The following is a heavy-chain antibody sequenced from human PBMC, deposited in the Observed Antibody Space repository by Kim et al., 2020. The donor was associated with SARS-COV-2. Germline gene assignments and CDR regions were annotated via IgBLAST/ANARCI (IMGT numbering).Heavy chain of an antibody. CDR3: AKSSGSYSLAHFDY. J-gene: IGHJ4*02. D-gene: IGHD1-26*01. Sequence: SQKFQGRVTITRDTSASTAYMELSSLGSEDTAVYYCAKSSGSYSLAHFDYWGEGTLVTVSS. V-gene: IGHV1-3*01.